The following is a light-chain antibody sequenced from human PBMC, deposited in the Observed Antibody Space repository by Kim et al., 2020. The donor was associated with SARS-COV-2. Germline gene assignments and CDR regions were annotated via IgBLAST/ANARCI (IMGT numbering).Light chain of an antibody. CDR1: SLRSYS. CDR3: DSRDSSGNVI. V-gene: IGLV3-19*01. J-gene: IGLJ2*01. CDR2: GKT. Sequence: ALGQTVRITCQGDSLRSYSGSWYQQKPGQAPEVVIFGKTNRPSGIPDRFSGSSSGDTVSLTISGAQAEDEADYYCDSRDSSGNVIFGGGTQLTVL.